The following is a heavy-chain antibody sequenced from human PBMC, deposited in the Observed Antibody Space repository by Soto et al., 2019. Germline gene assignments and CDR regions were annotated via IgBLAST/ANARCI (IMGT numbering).Heavy chain of an antibody. CDR3: ARDRYGDIDY. Sequence: GGSLRLSCAASGFTFSSYAMSWVRQAPGKGLEWVSPISSDDTSTCYVDSVKGRFTISRDNSKNTLYLQMNSLRAEDTAVYYCARDRYGDIDYWGQGTLVTVSS. J-gene: IGHJ4*02. V-gene: IGHV3-23*01. CDR1: GFTFSSYA. D-gene: IGHD4-17*01. CDR2: ISSDDTST.